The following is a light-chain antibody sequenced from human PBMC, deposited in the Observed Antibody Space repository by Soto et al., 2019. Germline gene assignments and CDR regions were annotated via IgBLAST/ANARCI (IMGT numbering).Light chain of an antibody. J-gene: IGLJ1*01. CDR2: QVS. V-gene: IGLV2-14*01. CDR1: SSDVGGYNL. CDR3: ASYTRRSTYG. Sequence: QSVLAQSAFVSGSPGQSMTISCTGTSSDVGGYNLVSWFQQHPGKAPKLMIYQVSNRTSGASNRFSGSKSGNTASLTISGLQSDDEADYYCASYTRRSTYGFGTWTKVTVL.